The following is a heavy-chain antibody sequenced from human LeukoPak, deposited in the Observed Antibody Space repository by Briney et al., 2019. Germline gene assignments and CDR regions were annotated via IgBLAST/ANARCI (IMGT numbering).Heavy chain of an antibody. CDR1: GYTFTSYY. Sequence: ASVKVSCKASGYTFTSYYMHWVRQAPGQGLEWMGIINPSGGSTSYAQKFQGRVTMTRDMSTSTVYMELSSLRSEDTAVYYCASGGISGVANYYYYMDVWGKGTTVTVSS. CDR3: ASGGISGVANYYYYMDV. CDR2: INPSGGST. V-gene: IGHV1-46*01. J-gene: IGHJ6*03. D-gene: IGHD3-3*02.